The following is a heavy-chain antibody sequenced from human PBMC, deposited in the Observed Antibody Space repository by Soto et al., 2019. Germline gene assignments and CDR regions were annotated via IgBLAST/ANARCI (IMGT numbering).Heavy chain of an antibody. V-gene: IGHV1-2*02. CDR3: AKGWEVIMGAHY. Sequence: ASVKVSCKASGYTFTGYFIHWVRQAPGQGLEWMGWINPRSGDTNYAQNFQSRVTMTRDTSITTAYMELSTLRSDDTAVYYCAKGWEVIMGAHYWGQGTLVTVSS. D-gene: IGHD1-26*01. CDR1: GYTFTGYF. J-gene: IGHJ4*02. CDR2: INPRSGDT.